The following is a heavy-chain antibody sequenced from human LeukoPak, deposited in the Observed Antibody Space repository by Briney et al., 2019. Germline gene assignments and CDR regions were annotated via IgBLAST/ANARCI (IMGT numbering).Heavy chain of an antibody. CDR3: ARDGGVSYYYYLDV. CDR1: GFTVSSNS. D-gene: IGHD3-10*01. CDR2: TYSGGST. J-gene: IGHJ6*03. Sequence: PGGSLRLSCAASGFTVSSNSMSWIRQAPGKGLEWVSTTYSGGSTYYADSVKGRFTISRDKSKNTLYLQMNSLRAEDTAVYYCARDGGVSYYYYLDVWGKGTTVTVSS. V-gene: IGHV3-53*01.